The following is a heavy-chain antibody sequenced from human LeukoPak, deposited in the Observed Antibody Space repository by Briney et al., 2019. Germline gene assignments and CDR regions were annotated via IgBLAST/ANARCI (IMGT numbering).Heavy chain of an antibody. Sequence: ASVKVSCKASGYIFSSFAMNWVRQAPGQGLEWMGWINANSVKLTYAQNFTGRFVFSVDTSANTAFLQINGLKVEDTAVYYCARVYSSNWDEGYFDYWGQGTLVAVSS. CDR3: ARVYSSNWDEGYFDY. D-gene: IGHD6-13*01. CDR2: INANSVKL. J-gene: IGHJ4*02. V-gene: IGHV7-4-1*02. CDR1: GYIFSSFA.